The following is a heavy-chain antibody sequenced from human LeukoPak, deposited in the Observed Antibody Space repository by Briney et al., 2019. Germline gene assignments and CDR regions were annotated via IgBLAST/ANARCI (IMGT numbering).Heavy chain of an antibody. CDR2: IYYSGST. CDR3: ASHSGSYSYFQH. D-gene: IGHD1-26*01. Sequence: LRLSCAASGFTFSDYYMSWIRQAPGKGLEWIGYIYYSGSTYYNPSLKSRVTISVDTSKNQFSLKLRSVTAADTAVYYCASHSGSYSYFQHWGQGTLVTVSS. J-gene: IGHJ1*01. V-gene: IGHV4-30-4*08. CDR1: GFTFSDYY.